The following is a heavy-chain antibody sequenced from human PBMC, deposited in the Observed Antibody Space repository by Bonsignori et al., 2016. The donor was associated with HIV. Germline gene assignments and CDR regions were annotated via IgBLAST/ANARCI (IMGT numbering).Heavy chain of an antibody. Sequence: SETLSLTCAVYGGSFSGYYWSWIRQPPGKGLEWIGEINHSGSTNYNPSLKSRVTISVDTSKNQFSLKLSSVTAADTAVYYCARRGPGYKFGYYFDYWGQGTLVTVSS. CDR3: ARRGPGYKFGYYFDY. CDR2: INHSGST. CDR1: GGSFSGYY. D-gene: IGHD5-24*01. J-gene: IGHJ4*02. V-gene: IGHV4-34*01.